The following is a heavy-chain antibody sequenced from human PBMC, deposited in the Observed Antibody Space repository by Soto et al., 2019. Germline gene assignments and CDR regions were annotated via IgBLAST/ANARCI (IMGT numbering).Heavy chain of an antibody. V-gene: IGHV1-69*02. CDR3: ARPGIAAADIENYYYYGMDV. D-gene: IGHD6-13*01. CDR1: GGTFSSYT. Sequence: SVKVSCKASGGTFSSYTISWVRQAPGQGLEWMGRIIPILGIANYAQKFQGRVTITADKSTSTAYMELSSLRSEDTAVYYCARPGIAAADIENYYYYGMDVWGQGTTVTVSS. J-gene: IGHJ6*02. CDR2: IIPILGIA.